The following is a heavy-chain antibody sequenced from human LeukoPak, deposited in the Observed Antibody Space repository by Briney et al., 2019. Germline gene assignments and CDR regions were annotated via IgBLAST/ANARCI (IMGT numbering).Heavy chain of an antibody. CDR1: GFTFSSEW. D-gene: IGHD3-3*01. Sequence: PGGSLRLSCAASGFTFSSEWMHWVRQAPGKGLVWVSRMNSDGTYISYADSVKGRFTISRDNSKNTLYLQMNSLRAEDTAVYYCAKALGLSGYYTPFDYWGQGTLVTVPS. CDR2: MNSDGTYI. V-gene: IGHV3-74*01. CDR3: AKALGLSGYYTPFDY. J-gene: IGHJ4*02.